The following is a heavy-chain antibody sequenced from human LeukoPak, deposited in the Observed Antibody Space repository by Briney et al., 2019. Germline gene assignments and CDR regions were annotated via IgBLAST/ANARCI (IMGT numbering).Heavy chain of an antibody. J-gene: IGHJ4*02. CDR2: IYSGGST. V-gene: IGHV3-53*01. Sequence: GGSLKLSCAASGFTVSSNYMSWVRQAPGKGLEWVSVIYSGGSTYYADSVKGRFTISRDNSKNTLYLQMNSLRAEDTAVYYCARAPLLNYYDSSGYLDYWGQGTLVTVSS. CDR1: GFTVSSNY. D-gene: IGHD3-22*01. CDR3: ARAPLLNYYDSSGYLDY.